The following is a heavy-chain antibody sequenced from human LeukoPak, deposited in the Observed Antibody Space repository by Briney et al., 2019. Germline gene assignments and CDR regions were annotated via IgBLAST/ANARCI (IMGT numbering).Heavy chain of an antibody. D-gene: IGHD2-15*01. CDR2: ISSSGSTI. CDR1: GFTFSDYY. Sequence: GGSLRLSCAASGFTFSDYYMSWIRQAPGKGLEWVSYISSSGSTIYYADSVKGRFTISRDNAKNSLCLQMNSLRAEDTAVYYCARGDCSGGSCYPAYGMDVWGQGTTVTVSS. J-gene: IGHJ6*02. V-gene: IGHV3-11*01. CDR3: ARGDCSGGSCYPAYGMDV.